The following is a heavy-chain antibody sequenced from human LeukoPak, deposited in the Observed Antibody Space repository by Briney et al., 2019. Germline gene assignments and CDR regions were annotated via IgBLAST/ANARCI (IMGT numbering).Heavy chain of an antibody. CDR3: ARAQYSSGD. J-gene: IGHJ4*02. V-gene: IGHV3-48*03. Sequence: GGSLRLSCAASGFTFSSYEMNWVRQAPGKGLEWVSYISRSGSVIYYADSVKSRFTISRDNSKNTLYLQMNSVRAEDTAVYYCARAQYSSGDWGPGTLVTVSS. D-gene: IGHD6-19*01. CDR1: GFTFSSYE. CDR2: ISRSGSVI.